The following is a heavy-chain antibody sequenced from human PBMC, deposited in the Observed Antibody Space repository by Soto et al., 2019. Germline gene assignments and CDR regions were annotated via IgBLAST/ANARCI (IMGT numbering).Heavy chain of an antibody. CDR1: GFTFSSYS. J-gene: IGHJ4*02. Sequence: GESLKISCAASGFTFSSYSMNWVRQAPGKGLEWVSYISSSSSTIYYADSVKGRFTISRDNAKNSLYLQMNSLRDEDTAVYYCARDSTMVRGVIIRNFDYWGQGTLVTVSS. CDR2: ISSSSSTI. D-gene: IGHD3-10*01. CDR3: ARDSTMVRGVIIRNFDY. V-gene: IGHV3-48*02.